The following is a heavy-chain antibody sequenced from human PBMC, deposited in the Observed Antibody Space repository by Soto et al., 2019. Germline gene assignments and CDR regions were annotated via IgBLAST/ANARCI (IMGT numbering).Heavy chain of an antibody. CDR3: AREGGGCSSTSCYGDAFDI. D-gene: IGHD2-2*01. Sequence: GGSLRLSCAASGFTFSSYSMNWVRQAPGKGLEWVSSISSSSSYIYYADSVKGRFTISRDNAKNSLYLQMNSLRAEDTAVYYCAREGGGCSSTSCYGDAFDIWGQGTMVTVSS. J-gene: IGHJ3*02. V-gene: IGHV3-21*01. CDR1: GFTFSSYS. CDR2: ISSSSSYI.